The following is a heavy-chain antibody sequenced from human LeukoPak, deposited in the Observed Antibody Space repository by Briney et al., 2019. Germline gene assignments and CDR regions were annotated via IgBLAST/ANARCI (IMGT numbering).Heavy chain of an antibody. D-gene: IGHD3-3*01. J-gene: IGHJ6*02. CDR2: MNPNSGNT. CDR3: ARGGRRGYDFWSGYWGYYYYGMDV. CDR1: GYTFTSYD. Sequence: ASVKVSCKASGYTFTSYDINWVRQATGQGLEWMGWMNPNSGNTGYARKFQGRVTMTRNTSISTAYMELSSLRSEDTAVYYCARGGRRGYDFWSGYWGYYYYGMDVWGQGTTVTVSS. V-gene: IGHV1-8*01.